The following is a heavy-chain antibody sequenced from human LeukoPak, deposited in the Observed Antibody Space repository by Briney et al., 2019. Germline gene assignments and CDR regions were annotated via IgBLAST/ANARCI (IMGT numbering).Heavy chain of an antibody. CDR3: AKGLDP. Sequence: GGSLRLSCTASGFTFSSYSMIWVRQAAGKGLEWVSVITNSGGTTYYAASVEGRFTISRDNSKNTLYLQMNSPRDEDTAVYYCAKGLDPWGQGTLVTVSS. J-gene: IGHJ5*02. CDR1: GFTFSSYS. CDR2: ITNSGGTT. V-gene: IGHV3-23*01.